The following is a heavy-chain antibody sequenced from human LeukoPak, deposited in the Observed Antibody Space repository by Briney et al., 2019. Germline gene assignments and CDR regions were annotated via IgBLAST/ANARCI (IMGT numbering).Heavy chain of an antibody. V-gene: IGHV4-59*01. CDR3: ARDYYDSSGTTGDYFDY. CDR1: GGSISSYY. CDR2: IYYSGST. Sequence: SETLSLTCTVSGGSISSYYWSWIRQPPGKGLEWIGYIYYSGSTNYNPSLKSRVTISVGTSKNQFSLKLSSVTAADTAVYYCARDYYDSSGTTGDYFDYWGQGTLVTVSS. D-gene: IGHD3-22*01. J-gene: IGHJ4*02.